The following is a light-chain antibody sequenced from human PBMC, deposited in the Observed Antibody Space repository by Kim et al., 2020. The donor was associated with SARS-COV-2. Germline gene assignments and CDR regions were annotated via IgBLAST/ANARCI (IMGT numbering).Light chain of an antibody. V-gene: IGKV3-11*01. J-gene: IGKJ4*01. Sequence: EIVLTQSPATLSLSPGERATLSCRASQSVWNSLAWYQQKPGQAPRLLIYDASKRATGIPARFSGSGSGTDFSLTISSLEPEDFAVYYCQQRHNWPLTFGGGTKVDIK. CDR2: DAS. CDR1: QSVWNS. CDR3: QQRHNWPLT.